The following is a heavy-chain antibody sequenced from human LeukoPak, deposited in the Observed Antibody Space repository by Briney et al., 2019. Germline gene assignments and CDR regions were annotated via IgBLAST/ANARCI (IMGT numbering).Heavy chain of an antibody. V-gene: IGHV4-30-4*08. CDR3: ARLIAASGQGFDY. Sequence: KSSETLSLTCTVSGGSISSGDYYWSWIRQPPGKGLEWIGYIYYSGSTYYNPSLKSRVTISVDTSKNQFSLKLSSVTAADTTAYYCARLIAASGQGFDYWGQGALVTVSS. D-gene: IGHD6-13*01. CDR1: GGSISSGDYY. J-gene: IGHJ4*02. CDR2: IYYSGST.